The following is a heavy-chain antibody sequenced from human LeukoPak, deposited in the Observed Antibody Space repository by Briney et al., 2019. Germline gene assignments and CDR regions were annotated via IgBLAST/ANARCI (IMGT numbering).Heavy chain of an antibody. CDR2: ISSSGSTI. V-gene: IGHV3-48*03. D-gene: IGHD3-22*01. CDR1: GFTFSSYE. CDR3: ARDYYDSSADAFDI. J-gene: IGHJ3*02. Sequence: GGSLRLSCAASGFTFSSYEMNWVRQAPGKGREWVSYISSSGSTIYYADSVKGRFTISRDNAKNSLYLQMNSLRAEDTAVYYCARDYYDSSADAFDIWGQGTMVTVSS.